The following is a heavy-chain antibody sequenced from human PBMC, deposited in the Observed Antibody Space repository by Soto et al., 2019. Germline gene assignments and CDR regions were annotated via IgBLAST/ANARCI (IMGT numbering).Heavy chain of an antibody. D-gene: IGHD5-12*01. CDR3: ARGKGYTGYDCFDP. CDR2: IDHTGST. Sequence: QVQLQQWGAGLLKPSETLSLTCAVYGGSFSGYYWSWIRQSPKKGLEWIGEIDHTGSTNYNPSLKSRVSISIDTSKNQFSLRLSSVTAADTAVYYCARGKGYTGYDCFDPWGQGTLVTVSS. CDR1: GGSFSGYY. V-gene: IGHV4-34*02. J-gene: IGHJ5*02.